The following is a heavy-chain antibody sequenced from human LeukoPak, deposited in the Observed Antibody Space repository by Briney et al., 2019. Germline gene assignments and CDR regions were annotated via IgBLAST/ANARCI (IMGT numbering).Heavy chain of an antibody. CDR3: AKVDRDYAGNSLYYYYGMDV. V-gene: IGHV3-23*01. CDR1: GFTFSSYA. D-gene: IGHD4-23*01. CDR2: ISGSGGST. Sequence: GGSLRLSCAASGFTFSSYAMSWVRQASGKGLEWVSTISGSGGSTYYADSVKGRFTISRDNSKNTLYLQMNSLRAEDTAVYYCAKVDRDYAGNSLYYYYGMDVWGQGTTVTVSS. J-gene: IGHJ6*02.